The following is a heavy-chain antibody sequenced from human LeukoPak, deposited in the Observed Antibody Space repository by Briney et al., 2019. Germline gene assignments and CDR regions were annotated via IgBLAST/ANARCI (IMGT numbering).Heavy chain of an antibody. CDR3: ARGGNSRIVTGDVDY. CDR1: GFTFSSYA. J-gene: IGHJ4*02. V-gene: IGHV1-46*01. Sequence: PGGSLRLSCAASGFTFSSYAMHWVRQAPGQGLEWMGIINPSGGSTSYAQKFQGRVTMTRDTSTSTVYMELSSLRSEDTAVYYCARGGNSRIVTGDVDYWGQGTLVTVSS. D-gene: IGHD1-14*01. CDR2: INPSGGST.